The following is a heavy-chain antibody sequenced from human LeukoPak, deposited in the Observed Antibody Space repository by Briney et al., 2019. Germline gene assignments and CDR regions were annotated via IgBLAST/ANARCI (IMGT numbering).Heavy chain of an antibody. J-gene: IGHJ4*02. V-gene: IGHV3-21*05. Sequence: GGSLRLSCAASGFTFSSYETNWVRQAPGKGLEWVSYISSSSSYIYYADSVKGRFTISRDNAKNSLYLQMNSLRAEDTAVYYCARSVAGSSDYWGQGTLVTVSS. D-gene: IGHD6-19*01. CDR1: GFTFSSYE. CDR2: ISSSSSYI. CDR3: ARSVAGSSDY.